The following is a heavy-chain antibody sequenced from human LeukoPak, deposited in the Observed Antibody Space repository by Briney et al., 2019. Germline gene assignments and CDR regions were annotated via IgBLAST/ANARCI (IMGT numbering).Heavy chain of an antibody. D-gene: IGHD4-17*01. J-gene: IGHJ4*02. V-gene: IGHV3-11*01. Sequence: GGSLRLSCAASGFTFNGYYMTWIRQTPGKGLEWVSYMSGSGGCTTFYADSVKGLFTISRDAARGLLFLQMHNLRTEDTAVYFCGLDSVYGDYYFDSWGQGTLVTVSA. CDR3: GLDSVYGDYYFDS. CDR2: MSGSGGCTT. CDR1: GFTFNGYY.